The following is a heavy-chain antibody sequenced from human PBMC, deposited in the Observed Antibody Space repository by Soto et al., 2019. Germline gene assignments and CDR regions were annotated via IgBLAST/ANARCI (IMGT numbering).Heavy chain of an antibody. Sequence: PETLSLACPLSGPSISSKYCGWIRHLQGGGLGWIGYIFNVETPSYNPSFKSRIYLSIDRTRNQFSLSLSSMTAADKAVYYCARGGGYDSFDFWGQGIPVTVSS. CDR1: GPSISSKY. V-gene: IGHV4-59*04. J-gene: IGHJ4*02. D-gene: IGHD2-15*01. CDR2: IFNVETP. CDR3: ARGGGYDSFDF.